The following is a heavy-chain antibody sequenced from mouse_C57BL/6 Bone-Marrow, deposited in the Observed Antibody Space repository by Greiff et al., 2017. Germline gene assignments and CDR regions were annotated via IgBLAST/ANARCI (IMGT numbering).Heavy chain of an antibody. CDR1: GYTFTSYW. CDR2: IDPSDSYT. V-gene: IGHV1-69*01. J-gene: IGHJ1*03. D-gene: IGHD1-1*01. Sequence: QVQLKQPGAELVMPGASVKLSCKASGYTFTSYWMHWVKQRPGQGLAWIGEIDPSDSYTNYNQKFKGKSTLTVDKSSSTAYMQLSSLTSEDSAVYYCARREDYYYGSLWYFDVWGTGTTVTVSS. CDR3: ARREDYYYGSLWYFDV.